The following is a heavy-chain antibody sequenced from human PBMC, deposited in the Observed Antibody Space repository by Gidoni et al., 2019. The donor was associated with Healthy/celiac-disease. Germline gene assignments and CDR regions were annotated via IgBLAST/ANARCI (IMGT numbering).Heavy chain of an antibody. CDR2: ISYDGSNK. V-gene: IGHV3-30*04. CDR1: GFNFSSYA. CDR3: ARDSGCTIFGVVIIQYYFDY. Sequence: QVQLVESGGGVVQPGRSLRLSCAASGFNFSSYAMHWVRQAPGKGLEWVAVISYDGSNKYYADSLTSRFTISRDNSKNTLYLQMNSLRAEDTAVYYCARDSGCTIFGVVIIQYYFDYWGQGTLVTVSS. J-gene: IGHJ4*02. D-gene: IGHD3-3*01.